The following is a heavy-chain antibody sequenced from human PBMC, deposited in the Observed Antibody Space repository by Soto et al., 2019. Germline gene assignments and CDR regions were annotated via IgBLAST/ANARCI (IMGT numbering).Heavy chain of an antibody. CDR3: AKGRANMIPGGMGV. CDR2: VSGDSA. V-gene: IGHV3-23*01. Sequence: EVQLLESGGGLVQPGGSLRLSCAVSGFTFVSYAMSWVRQAPGKGLEWVSTVSGDSAYYADSVKGRVTGSGNNIKNTLYPQMKGLRAEDTGVYYCAKGRANMIPGGMGVWGQGTTVTVSS. CDR1: GFTFVSYA. J-gene: IGHJ6*02. D-gene: IGHD3-16*01.